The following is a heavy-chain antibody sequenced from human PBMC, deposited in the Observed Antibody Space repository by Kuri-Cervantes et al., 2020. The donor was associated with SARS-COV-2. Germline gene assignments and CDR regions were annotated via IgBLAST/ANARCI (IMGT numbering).Heavy chain of an antibody. D-gene: IGHD3-16*01. CDR3: ARGRSFVGN. V-gene: IGHV4-34*01. CDR1: GGSFSGYY. J-gene: IGHJ4*02. Sequence: GSLRLSCAVYGGSFSGYYWSWIRQPPGKGLEWIGEINHSGSTNYNPSLKSRVTISVDTYKNQFSLKLSSVTAADTAVYYCARGRSFVGNWGQGTLVTVSS. CDR2: INHSGST.